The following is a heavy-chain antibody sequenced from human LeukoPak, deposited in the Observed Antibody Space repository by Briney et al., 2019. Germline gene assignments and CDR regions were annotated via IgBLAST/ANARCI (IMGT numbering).Heavy chain of an antibody. V-gene: IGHV3-64*01. J-gene: IGHJ4*02. CDR1: AFTFSRYA. CDR3: ARVRPGYDLYYFDY. Sequence: PGGSLRLSCAASAFTFSRYAIHWVRQAPGNGLEFVSVISSNGDSTYYANSVKGRFTISRDNSKNTLYLQMGSLRAEDTAVYYCARVRPGYDLYYFDYWGQGALVTVSS. CDR2: ISSNGDST. D-gene: IGHD3-16*01.